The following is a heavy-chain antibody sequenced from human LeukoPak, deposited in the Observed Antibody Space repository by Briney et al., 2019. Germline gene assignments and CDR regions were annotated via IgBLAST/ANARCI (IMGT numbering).Heavy chain of an antibody. CDR3: AKYLVPTAVLMDV. Sequence: GGSLRLSCVASGFPFPTYAMMWVRQAPGKGLEWVSSVRVSDGARFYADSVKGRFTISRDNSKNTLYLQMNSLRPEDTAVYYCAKYLVPTAVLMDVWGQGTTVTVSS. CDR1: GFPFPTYA. J-gene: IGHJ6*02. D-gene: IGHD1-1*01. V-gene: IGHV3-23*01. CDR2: VRVSDGAR.